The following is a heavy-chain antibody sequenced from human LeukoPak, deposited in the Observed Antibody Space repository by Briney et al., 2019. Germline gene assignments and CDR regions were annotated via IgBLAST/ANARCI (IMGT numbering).Heavy chain of an antibody. J-gene: IGHJ3*02. Sequence: ATVKVSCKASGYTFTGYYMHWVRHAPAQALEWMGWINPNSGGTNYAQKFQGRVTMTRDTSISTAYMELSRLRSDDTAVYYCAREPTTVTTNGDAFDIWGQGTMVTVSS. CDR1: GYTFTGYY. CDR2: INPNSGGT. CDR3: AREPTTVTTNGDAFDI. V-gene: IGHV1-2*02. D-gene: IGHD4-11*01.